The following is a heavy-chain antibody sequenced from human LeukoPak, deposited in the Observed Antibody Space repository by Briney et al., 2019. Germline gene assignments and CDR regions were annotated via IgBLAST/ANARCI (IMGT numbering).Heavy chain of an antibody. J-gene: IGHJ4*02. V-gene: IGHV3-23*01. CDR3: AKDSIGLRIIVLTTPYYFDY. CDR2: ISGSGGST. D-gene: IGHD2-8*01. CDR1: GFTFSSYA. Sequence: GGSLRLSCAASGFTFSSYAMSWVRQAPGKGLELVSAISGSGGSTYYADSVKGRFTISRDNSKNTLYLHMNSLRAEDTAVYYCAKDSIGLRIIVLTTPYYFDYWGQGTLVTVSS.